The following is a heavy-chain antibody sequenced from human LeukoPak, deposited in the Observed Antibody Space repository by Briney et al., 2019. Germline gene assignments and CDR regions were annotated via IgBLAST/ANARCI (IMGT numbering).Heavy chain of an antibody. J-gene: IGHJ4*02. D-gene: IGHD5-12*01. CDR2: IYYTGST. CDR3: ARRGYSGYERFDY. Sequence: PPETLSLTCTVSGGSISGYYWSWIRQPPGKGLEWIGYIYYTGSTNYNPSLKSRVTISVDTSKNQFSLKLSSVTAADTAVYYCARRGYSGYERFDYWGQGTLVTVSA. CDR1: GGSISGYY. V-gene: IGHV4-59*08.